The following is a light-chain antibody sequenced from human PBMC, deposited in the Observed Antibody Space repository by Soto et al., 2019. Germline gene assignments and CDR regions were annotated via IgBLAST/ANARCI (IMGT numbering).Light chain of an antibody. J-gene: IGLJ3*02. V-gene: IGLV3-21*02. CDR2: HDR. Sequence: SYELTQPPSVSVAPGQTATITCGGNNIGTKSVHWYQQKPGQAPVLVVFHDRDRPSGIPDRFSGSHSGNTATLNISRVEAGDEADYYYQVWDDNSDHTGVFGVGTKLTVL. CDR1: NIGTKS. CDR3: QVWDDNSDHTGV.